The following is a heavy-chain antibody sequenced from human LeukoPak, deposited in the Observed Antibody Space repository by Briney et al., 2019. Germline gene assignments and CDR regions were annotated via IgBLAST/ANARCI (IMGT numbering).Heavy chain of an antibody. D-gene: IGHD5-24*01. CDR2: IIPIFGTA. Sequence: SVTVSCKASGGTFSSYAISWVRQAPGQRLEWMGGIIPIFGTANYAQKFQGRVTITADKSTSTAYMELSSLRSEDTAVYYCARRRDGYNYGSYFDYWGQGTLVTVSS. J-gene: IGHJ4*02. V-gene: IGHV1-69*06. CDR1: GGTFSSYA. CDR3: ARRRDGYNYGSYFDY.